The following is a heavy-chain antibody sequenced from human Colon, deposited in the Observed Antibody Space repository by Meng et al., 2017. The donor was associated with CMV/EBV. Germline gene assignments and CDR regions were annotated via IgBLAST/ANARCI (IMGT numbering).Heavy chain of an antibody. CDR1: GYTFTGYY. J-gene: IGHJ6*02. CDR3: ARGGVVVPAAPEYYYGMDV. V-gene: IGHV1-2*02. D-gene: IGHD2-2*01. Sequence: ASAKVSCKASGYTFTGYYMHWVRQAPGQGLEWMGWINPNSGGTNYAQKFQGRVTMIRDTSISTAYMELSRLRSDDTAVYYCARGGVVVPAAPEYYYGMDVWGQGTTVTVSS. CDR2: INPNSGGT.